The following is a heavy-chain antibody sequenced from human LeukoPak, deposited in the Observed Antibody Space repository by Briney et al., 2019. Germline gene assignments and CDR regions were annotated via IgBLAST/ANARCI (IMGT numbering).Heavy chain of an antibody. Sequence: SETLSLTCAVSGGSLSTYYWSWIRQPPGKGLEWIGYIYYSGITYYNPSLKSRVTISVDTSKNQFSLKLSSVTAADTAVYYCARGVTAIWGGFDIWGQGTMVTVSS. J-gene: IGHJ3*02. CDR3: ARGVTAIWGGFDI. V-gene: IGHV4-59*08. D-gene: IGHD2-21*02. CDR2: IYYSGIT. CDR1: GGSLSTYY.